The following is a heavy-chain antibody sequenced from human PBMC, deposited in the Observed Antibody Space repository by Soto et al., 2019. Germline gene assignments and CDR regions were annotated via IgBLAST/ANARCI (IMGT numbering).Heavy chain of an antibody. V-gene: IGHV1-8*01. J-gene: IGHJ5*02. D-gene: IGHD3-10*01. CDR2: MNPNSGNT. Sequence: ASVKVSCKTSRYTFTDYDINWVRQATGQGLEWMGWMNPNSGNTGYAQKFQGRVTMTRNTSISTAYMELSSLRSEDTAVYYCAREHYGNSAWFDPWGQGTLVTVSS. CDR3: AREHYGNSAWFDP. CDR1: RYTFTDYD.